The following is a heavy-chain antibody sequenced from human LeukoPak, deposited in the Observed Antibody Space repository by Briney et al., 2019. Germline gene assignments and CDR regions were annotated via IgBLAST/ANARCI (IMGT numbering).Heavy chain of an antibody. J-gene: IGHJ4*02. V-gene: IGHV4-59*01. CDR3: ASYDLWSGYSTGGALDY. D-gene: IGHD3-3*01. Sequence: PSETLSLTCTVSGGSISSYYWSWIRQPPGKGLEWIGYIYYSGSTNYNPSLKSRVTISVDTSKNQFSLKLSSVTAADTAVYYCASYDLWSGYSTGGALDYWGQGTLVTVSS. CDR2: IYYSGST. CDR1: GGSISSYY.